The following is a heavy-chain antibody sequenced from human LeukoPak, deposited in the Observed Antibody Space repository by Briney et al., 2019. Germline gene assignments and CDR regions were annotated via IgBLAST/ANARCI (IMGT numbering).Heavy chain of an antibody. CDR3: ARGGTVTTFDY. D-gene: IGHD4-17*01. V-gene: IGHV4-59*01. Sequence: SETLSLICTVSGGSISRYYWSWIRQAPGKGLEWIGYISYSGTTKYNPSLNSRVTMSVDTSKNQFSLKLSSVTAADTAVYYCARGGTVTTFDYWGQGTLVTVSS. CDR2: ISYSGTT. CDR1: GGSISRYY. J-gene: IGHJ4*02.